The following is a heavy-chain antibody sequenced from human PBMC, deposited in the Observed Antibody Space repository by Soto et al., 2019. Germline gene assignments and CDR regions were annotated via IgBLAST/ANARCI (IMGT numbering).Heavy chain of an antibody. D-gene: IGHD3-16*01. V-gene: IGHV3-30*03. CDR1: GFPLSFYV. J-gene: IGHJ4*02. Sequence: QVHLVESGGGVVQPGRSLRLSCAASGFPLSFYVMHWVRQAPGKGLEWVAAISNDGNNQHYADYVKGRFTISRDNSKNTLHLQMNSLRAEDTAVYYCAILYVWGSDHDFWGQGILVTVSS. CDR3: AILYVWGSDHDF. CDR2: ISNDGNNQ.